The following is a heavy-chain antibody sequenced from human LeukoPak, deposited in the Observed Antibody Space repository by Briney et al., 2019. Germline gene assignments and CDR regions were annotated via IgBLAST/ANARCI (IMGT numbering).Heavy chain of an antibody. J-gene: IGHJ5*02. V-gene: IGHV3-48*03. CDR3: ARGLYYDFWSGYSFSNWFDP. CDR2: ISSSGSTI. CDR1: GFTFSSYE. D-gene: IGHD3-3*01. Sequence: PGGSLRLSCAASGFTFSSYEMNWVRQALGKGLEWVSYISSSGSTIYYADSVKGRFTISRDNAKNSLYLQMNSLRAEDTAVYYCARGLYYDFWSGYSFSNWFDPWGQGTLVTVSS.